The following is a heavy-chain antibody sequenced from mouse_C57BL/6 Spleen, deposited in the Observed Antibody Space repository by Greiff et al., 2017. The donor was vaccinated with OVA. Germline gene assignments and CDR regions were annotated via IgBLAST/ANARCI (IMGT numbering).Heavy chain of an antibody. Sequence: VQLKESGGGLVQPGGSLKLSCAASGFTFSDYYMYWVRQTPEKRLEWVAYISNGGGSTYYPDTVKGRFTISRDNAKNTLYLQMSRLKSEDTAMYYCARPGEGDYYDYDEGAWFAYWGQGTLVTVSA. CDR1: GFTFSDYY. V-gene: IGHV5-12*01. J-gene: IGHJ3*01. CDR3: ARPGEGDYYDYDEGAWFAY. D-gene: IGHD2-4*01. CDR2: ISNGGGST.